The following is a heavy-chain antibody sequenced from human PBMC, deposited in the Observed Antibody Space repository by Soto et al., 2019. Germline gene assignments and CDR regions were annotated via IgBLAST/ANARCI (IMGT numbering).Heavy chain of an antibody. CDR2: INAGSGDS. CDR3: ARYGHGRYLLSYPGRRTPDP. D-gene: IGHD3-16*02. J-gene: IGHJ5*02. Sequence: AGKVSSKARFCSFAAYAMHCRRQAPGQNQEWMGWINAGSGDSKYSQKFQGRVTIYSDTSASTAYMELSSLRAEDTAVYYCARYGHGRYLLSYPGRRTPDP. CDR1: FCSFAAYA. V-gene: IGHV1-3*01.